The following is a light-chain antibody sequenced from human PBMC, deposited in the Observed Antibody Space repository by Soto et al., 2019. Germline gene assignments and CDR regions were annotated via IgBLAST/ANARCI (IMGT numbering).Light chain of an antibody. CDR2: KAS. V-gene: IGKV1-5*03. Sequence: DIQRNRCRSTLPASVGDRVTITCRASQSISSWLAWYQQKPGKAPKLLIYKASTLKSGVPSRFSGSGSGTEFTLTISSRQPDDFATYYSQHYNSYSEAFGQGTKV. J-gene: IGKJ1*01. CDR1: QSISSW. CDR3: QHYNSYSEA.